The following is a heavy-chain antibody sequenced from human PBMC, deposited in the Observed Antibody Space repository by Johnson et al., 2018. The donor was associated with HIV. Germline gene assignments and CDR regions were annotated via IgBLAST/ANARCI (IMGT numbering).Heavy chain of an antibody. V-gene: IGHV3-64*01. Sequence: VQLVESGGGLVQPGGSLRLSCAASGFTFSSYAMHWVRQAPGKGLEYVSAISSNGGSTYYANSVKGRFTISRDNSKNTLYLQMNTLRAEDAAVYYCAKGWDPMTTVNTFAFDIWGQGTMVTVSS. CDR3: AKGWDPMTTVNTFAFDI. D-gene: IGHD4-11*01. CDR2: ISSNGGST. J-gene: IGHJ3*02. CDR1: GFTFSSYA.